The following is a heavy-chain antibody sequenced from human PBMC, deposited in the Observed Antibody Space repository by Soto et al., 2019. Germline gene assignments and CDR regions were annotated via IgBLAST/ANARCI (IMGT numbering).Heavy chain of an antibody. V-gene: IGHV4-31*03. D-gene: IGHD3-3*01. CDR3: ARGFWSGYYDRLRMDV. CDR2: IYYSGST. J-gene: IGHJ6*02. CDR1: GGSISSGGYY. Sequence: SETLSLPCTVSGGSISSGGYYWSWIRQHPGKGLEWIGYIYYSGSTYYNPSLKSRVTISVDTSKNQFSLKLSSVTAADTAVYYCARGFWSGYYDRLRMDVWGQGTTVTVSS.